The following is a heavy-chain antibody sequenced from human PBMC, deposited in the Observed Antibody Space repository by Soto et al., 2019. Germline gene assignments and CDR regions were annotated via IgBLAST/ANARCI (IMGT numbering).Heavy chain of an antibody. Sequence: QVQLQESGPGLVKPSQTLSLTCTVFGGSISSGGYYWSWIRQHPGKGLEWIGYIYYSGSTYYNPSLKSRVTISVDTSKNQFSLKLSSVTAADTVVYYCAAGGIDGLDAFDIWGQGTMVTVSS. J-gene: IGHJ3*02. V-gene: IGHV4-31*03. CDR2: IYYSGST. D-gene: IGHD3-16*01. CDR1: GGSISSGGYY. CDR3: AAGGIDGLDAFDI.